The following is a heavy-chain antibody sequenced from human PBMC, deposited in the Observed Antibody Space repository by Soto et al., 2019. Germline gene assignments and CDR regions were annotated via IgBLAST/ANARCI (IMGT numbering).Heavy chain of an antibody. J-gene: IGHJ5*02. V-gene: IGHV1-69*13. Sequence: SVKVSCKASGGTFSSYAISWVRQAPGQGLEWMGGIIPIFGTANYAQKFQGRVTITADESTSTAYMELSSLRSEDTAVYYCARSDTAMANWFDPWGQGTLVTVSS. CDR2: IIPIFGTA. CDR1: GGTFSSYA. D-gene: IGHD5-18*01. CDR3: ARSDTAMANWFDP.